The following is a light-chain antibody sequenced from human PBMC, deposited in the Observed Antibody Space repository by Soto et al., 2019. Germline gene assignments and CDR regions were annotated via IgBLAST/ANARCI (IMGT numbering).Light chain of an antibody. V-gene: IGLV2-14*01. J-gene: IGLJ2*01. CDR3: SSYTSSTTLSVV. Sequence: QSALTQPASVSGSPGQSITISCTGTSSDVGGYNYVSWYQQLPGKAPKLMIYGVTNRPSGVSKRFSGSKSGNTASLTISGLQAEDEADYYCSSYTSSTTLSVVFGGGTKLTVL. CDR1: SSDVGGYNY. CDR2: GVT.